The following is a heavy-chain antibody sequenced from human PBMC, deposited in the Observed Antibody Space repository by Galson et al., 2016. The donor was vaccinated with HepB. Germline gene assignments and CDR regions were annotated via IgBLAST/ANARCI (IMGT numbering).Heavy chain of an antibody. CDR3: AREGKGGFDI. CDR2: IWFDGSNK. Sequence: SLRLSCAASGFTFSSYGMHWVRQAPGKGLEWVAMIWFDGSNKYYVDSVKGRFTISRDNSKTTLYLEMNSLRAEDTAVYYCAREGKGGFDIWGQGTMVTVSS. V-gene: IGHV3-33*01. J-gene: IGHJ3*02. CDR1: GFTFSSYG. D-gene: IGHD1-26*01.